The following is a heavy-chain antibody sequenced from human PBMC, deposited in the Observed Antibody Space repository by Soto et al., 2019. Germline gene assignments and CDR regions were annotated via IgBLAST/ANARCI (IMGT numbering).Heavy chain of an antibody. CDR2: INHSGST. D-gene: IGHD4-4*01. Sequence: PSETLSLTCAVYGGSFSGYYLSWIRQPPGKGLEWIGEINHSGSTNYNPSLKSRVTISVDTSKNQFSLKLSSVTAADTAVYYCARDYSTYYYYYYGMDVWGQGTTVTVSS. CDR3: ARDYSTYYYYYYGMDV. V-gene: IGHV4-34*01. CDR1: GGSFSGYY. J-gene: IGHJ6*02.